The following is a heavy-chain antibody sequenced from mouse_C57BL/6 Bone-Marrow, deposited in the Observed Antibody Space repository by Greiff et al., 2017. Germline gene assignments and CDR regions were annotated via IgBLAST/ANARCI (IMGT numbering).Heavy chain of an antibody. J-gene: IGHJ3*01. V-gene: IGHV1-50*01. CDR2: IDPSDSYT. CDR3: ARPDYYGFAY. Sequence: QVQLQQPGAELVKPGASVKLSCKASGYTFTSYWMQWVKQRPGQGLEWIGEIDPSDSYTNYNQKFKGKATLTVDTSSSTAYMQLSSLTSEDSAVYYCARPDYYGFAYWGQGTLVTVSA. D-gene: IGHD1-1*01. CDR1: GYTFTSYW.